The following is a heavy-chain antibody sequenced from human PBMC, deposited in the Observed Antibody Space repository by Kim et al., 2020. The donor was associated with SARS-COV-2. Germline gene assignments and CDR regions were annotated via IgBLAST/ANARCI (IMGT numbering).Heavy chain of an antibody. CDR2: IDNGGGAI. J-gene: IGHJ4*02. CDR3: ARDPVRKDANNFAR. V-gene: IGHV3-11*01. Sequence: GGSLRLSCVASGFIFSDYYMAWFRQAPGKGLEWIAHIDNGGGAIFYADSVKGRFTISRDTAENSLYLEMRNLTTEDTALYYCARDPVRKDANNFARWGQGSLLTVSP. D-gene: IGHD3-9*01. CDR1: GFIFSDYY.